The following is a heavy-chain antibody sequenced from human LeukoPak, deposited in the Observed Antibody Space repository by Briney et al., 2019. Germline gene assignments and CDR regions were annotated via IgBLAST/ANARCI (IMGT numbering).Heavy chain of an antibody. CDR1: GFTFSSYA. D-gene: IGHD2-2*01. J-gene: IGHJ4*02. CDR3: AKDRVVVVPAESYFDY. CDR2: ISGSGGST. Sequence: HTGGSLRLSCAASGFTFSSYAMSWVRQAPGKGLEWVSAISGSGGSTYYADSVKGRFTISRDNSKNTLYLQMNSLRAEDTAVYYCAKDRVVVVPAESYFDYWGQGTLVTVYS. V-gene: IGHV3-23*01.